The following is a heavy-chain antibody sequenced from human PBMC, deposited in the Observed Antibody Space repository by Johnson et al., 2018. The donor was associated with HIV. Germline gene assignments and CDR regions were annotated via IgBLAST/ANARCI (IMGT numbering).Heavy chain of an antibody. Sequence: VLLVESGGGVVRPGGSLRLSCAASGFTFDAYGMSWVRPAPGQGLEWVSGITWNGGSTGYADHVTGRFTISRDNAKNSLYLQMNSLRAEDTALYYCARERSLVRGVMPGAFDIWGQGTMVTVSS. J-gene: IGHJ3*02. CDR2: ITWNGGST. V-gene: IGHV3-20*04. D-gene: IGHD3-10*01. CDR3: ARERSLVRGVMPGAFDI. CDR1: GFTFDAYG.